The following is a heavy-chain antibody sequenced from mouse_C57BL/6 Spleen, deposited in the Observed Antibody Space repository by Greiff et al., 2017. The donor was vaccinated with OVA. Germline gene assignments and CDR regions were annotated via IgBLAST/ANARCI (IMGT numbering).Heavy chain of an antibody. J-gene: IGHJ4*01. CDR1: GYAFSSSW. D-gene: IGHD1-1*01. CDR3: ARQGFGGSSLYYYAMDY. Sequence: QVQLQQSGPELVKPGASVKISCKASGYAFSSSWMNWVKQRPGKGLEWIGRIYPGDGDTNYNGQFKGKATLTADKSSSTAYMQLSSLTSEDSAVYFCARQGFGGSSLYYYAMDYWGQGTSVTVSS. CDR2: IYPGDGDT. V-gene: IGHV1-82*01.